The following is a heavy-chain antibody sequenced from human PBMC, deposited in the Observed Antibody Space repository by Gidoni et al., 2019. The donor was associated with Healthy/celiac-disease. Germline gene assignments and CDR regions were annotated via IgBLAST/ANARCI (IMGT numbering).Heavy chain of an antibody. V-gene: IGHV4-31*03. J-gene: IGHJ3*02. CDR2: IYYSRTT. CDR1: GASISSCGVY. Sequence: QVQLQESGPGLVKPSQTLSPTCTVSGASISSCGVYWTWIRHHPRKGLEWIGYIYYSRTTYYNPSLKSRVTISVDTSKNQFSLKLSSVTAADTAVYYCARVPYYYDSSGYRDAFDIWGQGTMVTVSS. CDR3: ARVPYYYDSSGYRDAFDI. D-gene: IGHD3-22*01.